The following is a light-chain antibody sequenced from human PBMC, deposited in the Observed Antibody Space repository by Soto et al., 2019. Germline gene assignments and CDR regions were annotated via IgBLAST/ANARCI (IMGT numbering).Light chain of an antibody. CDR1: SSDVGGYNY. CDR3: SSYAGSNNLV. J-gene: IGLJ3*02. Sequence: QSVLTQPPSASGSPGQSVTISCTGTSSDVGGYNYVSWYQQHPGKAPKLMIYEVTTRPSGVPDRFSGSKSGNTASLTVSGLQAEDEADYYCSSYAGSNNLVFGGGTKVTV. V-gene: IGLV2-8*01. CDR2: EVT.